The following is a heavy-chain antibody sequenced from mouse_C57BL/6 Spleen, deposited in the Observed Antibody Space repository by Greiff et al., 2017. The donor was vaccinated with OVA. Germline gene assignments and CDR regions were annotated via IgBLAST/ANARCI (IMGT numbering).Heavy chain of an antibody. CDR1: GYTFTSYW. CDR3: ARSDSNYDAMDY. V-gene: IGHV1-52*01. CDR2: IDPSDSET. J-gene: IGHJ4*01. D-gene: IGHD2-5*01. Sequence: QVQLKQPGAELVRPGSSVKLSCKASGYTFTSYWMHWVKQRPIQGLEWIGNIDPSDSETHYNQKFKDKATLTVDKSSSTAYMQLSSLTSEDSAVYYCARSDSNYDAMDYWGQGTSVTVSS.